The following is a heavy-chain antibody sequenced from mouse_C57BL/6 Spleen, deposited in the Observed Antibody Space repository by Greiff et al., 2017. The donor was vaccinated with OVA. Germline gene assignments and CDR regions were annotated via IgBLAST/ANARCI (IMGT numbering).Heavy chain of an antibody. CDR2: IDPSDSYT. CDR1: GYTFTSYW. V-gene: IGHV1-50*01. CDR3: ARGDSITTIVATVDY. D-gene: IGHD1-1*01. Sequence: QVQLQQPGAELVKPGASVKLSCKASGYTFTSYWMQWVKQRPGQGLEWIGEIDPSDSYTNYNQKFKGKATLTVATSSSPAYMQLRSLTSEDSAVYYCARGDSITTIVATVDYWGQGTTLTVSA. J-gene: IGHJ2*01.